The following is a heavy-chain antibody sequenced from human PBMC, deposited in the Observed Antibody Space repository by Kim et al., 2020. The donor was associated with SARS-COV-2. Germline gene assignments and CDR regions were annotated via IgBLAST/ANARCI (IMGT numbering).Heavy chain of an antibody. Sequence: AIMYADPVKGQFTISKDYAKNSRDLQMNSLGEKETAVYYCARGLNWGIDVWGQGTLVTVSS. D-gene: IGHD7-27*01. CDR2: AI. CDR3: ARGLNWGIDV. V-gene: IGHV3-48*02. J-gene: IGHJ4*02.